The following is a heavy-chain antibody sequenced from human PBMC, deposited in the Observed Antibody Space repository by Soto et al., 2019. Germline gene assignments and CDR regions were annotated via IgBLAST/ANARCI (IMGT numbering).Heavy chain of an antibody. CDR3: ARDYYDFWSGYDYYYGMDV. J-gene: IGHJ6*02. CDR2: ISSSSSTI. CDR1: GFTFSSYS. D-gene: IGHD3-3*01. V-gene: IGHV3-48*02. Sequence: GGSLRLSCAASGFTFSSYSMNWVRQAPGKGLEWVSYISSSSSTIYYADSVKGRFTISRDNAKNSLYLQMNSLRDEDTAVYYCARDYYDFWSGYDYYYGMDVWGQGTTVTVSS.